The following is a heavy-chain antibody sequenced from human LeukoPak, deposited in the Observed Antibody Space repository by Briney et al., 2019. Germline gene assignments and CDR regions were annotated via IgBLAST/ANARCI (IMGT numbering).Heavy chain of an antibody. CDR1: GFTFSSYE. CDR3: ARRGASESIWLY. J-gene: IGHJ4*02. D-gene: IGHD2-2*02. CDR2: ISSTGTTI. Sequence: GGSLRLSCAASGFTFSSYEMTWVRQAPGKGLEWISYISSTGTTIYYADSVKGRFTISRDSAKNSLYLQMNSLRAEDTAIYFCARRGASESIWLYWGQGTLVTVSS. V-gene: IGHV3-48*03.